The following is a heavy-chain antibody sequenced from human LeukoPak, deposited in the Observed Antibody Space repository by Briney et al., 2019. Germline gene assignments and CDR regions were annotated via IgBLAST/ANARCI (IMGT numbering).Heavy chain of an antibody. CDR1: GGTFISYG. V-gene: IGHV1-69*13. D-gene: IGHD4-17*01. CDR3: ANEIRPNDH. J-gene: IGHJ4*02. CDR2: IIPIFGTA. Sequence: ASVKVSCKASGGTFISYGISWVRQAPGQGLEWMGGIIPIFGTANYAQKFQGRVTITADESTSTAYMELNSLRPEDTAVYYCANEIRPNDHWGQGTLVTVSS.